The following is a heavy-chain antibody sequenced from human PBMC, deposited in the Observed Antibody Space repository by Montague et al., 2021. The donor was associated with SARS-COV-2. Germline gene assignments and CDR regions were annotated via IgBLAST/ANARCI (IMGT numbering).Heavy chain of an antibody. D-gene: IGHD3-22*01. CDR2: IYSGGSST. CDR3: AKSRGIRYDSSGYYYPLDY. J-gene: IGHJ4*02. Sequence: SLRLSCAASGFTFSSYAMSWVRQAPGKGLEWVSVIYSGGSSTYYADSVKGRFTISRDNSKNTLYLQMNSLRAEDTAVYYCAKSRGIRYDSSGYYYPLDYWCQGTLVTVSS. V-gene: IGHV3-23*03. CDR1: GFTFSSYA.